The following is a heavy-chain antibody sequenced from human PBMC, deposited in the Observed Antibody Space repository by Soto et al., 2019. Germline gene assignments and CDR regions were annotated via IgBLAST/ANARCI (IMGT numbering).Heavy chain of an antibody. CDR3: AKPYSADDAFDI. CDR2: ISYDGSNK. J-gene: IGHJ3*02. V-gene: IGHV3-30*18. D-gene: IGHD2-15*01. Sequence: GGSLRLSCAASGFTFSSYGMHWVRQAPGKGLEWVAVISYDGSNKYYADSVKGRFTISRDNSKNTLYLQMNSLGAEDTAVYSCAKPYSADDAFDIWGQGTMVTVSS. CDR1: GFTFSSYG.